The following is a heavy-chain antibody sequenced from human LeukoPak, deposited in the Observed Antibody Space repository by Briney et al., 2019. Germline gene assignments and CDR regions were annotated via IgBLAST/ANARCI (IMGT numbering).Heavy chain of an antibody. V-gene: IGHV1-2*02. CDR2: INPNSGGT. CDR1: GYTFTGYF. Sequence: ASVKVSCKASGYTFTGYFIHWVRQAPGQGLEWMGWINPNSGGTSYLQSFQGGVTMTRDTSISTAYMDLSRLRSDDTAVYYCARGRPGDYFDYWGQGTLVTVSS. CDR3: ARGRPGDYFDY. J-gene: IGHJ4*02. D-gene: IGHD6-25*01.